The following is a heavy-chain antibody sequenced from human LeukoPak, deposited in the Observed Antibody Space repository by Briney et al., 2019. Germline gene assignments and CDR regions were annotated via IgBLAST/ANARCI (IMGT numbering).Heavy chain of an antibody. CDR2: ISPNSGGT. Sequence: ASVTVTCKASAYTFTFYNLHWKRHPPAPGLEWMGWISPNSGGTYFAQTFQGKVTMTRSTDISTDYLELSRQSLNDTAAYYCSRDSSGYYVLDYWGQGTLVTVSS. CDR1: AYTFTFYN. D-gene: IGHD3-22*01. J-gene: IGHJ4*02. CDR3: SRDSSGYYVLDY. V-gene: IGHV1-2*02.